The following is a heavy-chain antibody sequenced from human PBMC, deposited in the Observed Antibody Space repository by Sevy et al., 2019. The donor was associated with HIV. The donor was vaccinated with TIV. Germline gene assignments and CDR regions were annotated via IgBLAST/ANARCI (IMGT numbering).Heavy chain of an antibody. CDR2: INQNGSEI. CDR3: AINSDYGMDA. J-gene: IGHJ6*02. CDR1: GLTFSNYW. D-gene: IGHD4-4*01. Sequence: GGSLRLSCVVSGLTFSNYWMSWARQAPGKGLEWVANINQNGSEIYSVDSVKGRFTFSRDNAKNSVYLQMNSLRAEDTAVYYCAINSDYGMDAWGQGTTVTVSS. V-gene: IGHV3-7*01.